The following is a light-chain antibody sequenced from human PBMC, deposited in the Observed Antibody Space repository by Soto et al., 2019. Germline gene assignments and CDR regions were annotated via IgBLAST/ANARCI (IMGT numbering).Light chain of an antibody. CDR1: QDISVY. CDR2: SAS. CDR3: QKFNTAPLT. Sequence: DIQMTQSPSSLSASVGDRVTITCRASQDISVYLAWYQQQPGKVPMLLIHSASTLQSGVPSRFSGNGSRRDFTLTISSLQPEDVATYYCQKFNTAPLTFGQGTRLEIK. J-gene: IGKJ5*01. V-gene: IGKV1-27*01.